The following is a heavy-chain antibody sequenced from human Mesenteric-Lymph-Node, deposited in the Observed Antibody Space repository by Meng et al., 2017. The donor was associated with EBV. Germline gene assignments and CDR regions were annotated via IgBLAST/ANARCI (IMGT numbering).Heavy chain of an antibody. Sequence: QWHLVQSGDEVKTPGASVKVSCKASGYTFISYDINWVRQATGQGLEWMGWMNPNSGATGSTQKFQGRVTMTRNTSISTAYMQLNSLTSEDTAVYYCSRDSIYNGQDSWGQGTLVTVSS. CDR2: MNPNSGAT. D-gene: IGHD5-24*01. CDR3: SRDSIYNGQDS. J-gene: IGHJ4*02. V-gene: IGHV1-8*01. CDR1: GYTFISYD.